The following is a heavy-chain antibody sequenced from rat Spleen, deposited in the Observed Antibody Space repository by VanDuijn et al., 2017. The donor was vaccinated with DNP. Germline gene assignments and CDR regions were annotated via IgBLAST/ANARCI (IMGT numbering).Heavy chain of an antibody. D-gene: IGHD1-4*01. J-gene: IGHJ2*01. CDR1: GFAFSDYY. V-gene: IGHV5-22*01. Sequence: EVQLVESGGGLVQPGGSLKLSCAASGFAFSDYYMAWFRQAPTKGLEWVAYISYDGGGTYNGDSVKGRFTISRDNAKNTLYLQMNSLRSEDTATYYCARHVLPLRVWDYWGQGVMVTVSS. CDR2: ISYDGGGT. CDR3: ARHVLPLRVWDY.